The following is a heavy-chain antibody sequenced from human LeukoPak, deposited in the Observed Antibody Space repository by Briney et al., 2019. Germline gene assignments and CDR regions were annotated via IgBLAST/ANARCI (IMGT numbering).Heavy chain of an antibody. Sequence: GGSLRLSCGASGFVFDDYDMHWVRQAPGKGLEWVAFIRSDGYHTYYTDSVKGRFIITRDNFKNTLYLQMNSLRLEDMAVYYCARPSGSGVDYWGRGTRVTVSS. CDR1: GFVFDDYD. J-gene: IGHJ4*02. D-gene: IGHD1-26*01. CDR3: ARPSGSGVDY. CDR2: IRSDGYHT. V-gene: IGHV3-30*02.